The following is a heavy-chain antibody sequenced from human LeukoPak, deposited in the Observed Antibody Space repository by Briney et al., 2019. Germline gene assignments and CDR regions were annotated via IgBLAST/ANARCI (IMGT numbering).Heavy chain of an antibody. J-gene: IGHJ3*02. CDR2: TYYRSKWYN. CDR1: GDSVSSNSAA. CDR3: ARYASAVFDI. D-gene: IGHD4/OR15-4a*01. Sequence: SQTLSLTCAISGDSVSSNSAAWNWIRQSPSRGLEWLGRTYYRSKWYNDYAIPVKSRISINPDTSKNQFSLHLNSVTPEDTAVYYCARYASAVFDIWGQGTMVTVSS. V-gene: IGHV6-1*01.